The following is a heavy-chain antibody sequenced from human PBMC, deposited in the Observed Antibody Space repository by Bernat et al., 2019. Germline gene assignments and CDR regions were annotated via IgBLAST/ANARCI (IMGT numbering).Heavy chain of an antibody. D-gene: IGHD2-15*01. V-gene: IGHV3-15*07. Sequence: EVQLVESGGGLVKPGGSLRLSCAASGFTFSNAWMNWVRQAPGKGREWVGRIKSKTDGGTTDYAAPVKGRFTISRDDYKNTLYLQMNSLKTEDTAVYYCTTLTPVAATSRSRYFDLWGRGTLVTVAS. CDR3: TTLTPVAATSRSRYFDL. CDR2: IKSKTDGGTT. J-gene: IGHJ2*01. CDR1: GFTFSNAW.